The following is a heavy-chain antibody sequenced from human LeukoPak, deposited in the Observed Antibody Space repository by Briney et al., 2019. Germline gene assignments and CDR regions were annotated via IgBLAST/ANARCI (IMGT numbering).Heavy chain of an antibody. D-gene: IGHD6-6*01. CDR2: ISSSSSTI. J-gene: IGHJ4*02. V-gene: IGHV3-48*01. Sequence: GGSLRLSCAASGFTFSSYSMNWVRQAPGKGLEWVSYISSSSSTIYYADSVKGRFTISRDNAKNSLYLQMNSLRAEDTAVYYCARVRKYSSSSGLDYFDYWGQGTLVTVSS. CDR1: GFTFSSYS. CDR3: ARVRKYSSSSGLDYFDY.